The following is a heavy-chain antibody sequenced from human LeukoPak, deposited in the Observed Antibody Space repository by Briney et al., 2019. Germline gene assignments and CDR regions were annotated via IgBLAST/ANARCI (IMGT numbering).Heavy chain of an antibody. J-gene: IGHJ4*02. CDR3: TTVQSYYYDSSGYYIIDY. D-gene: IGHD3-22*01. CDR2: ISDSGGST. V-gene: IGHV3-64*04. Sequence: QAGGSLRLSCSASGFPFSSYAMHWVRQAPGKGLEYVSAISDSGGSTYYADSVKGRFTISRDNSKNSLYLQMNSLKTEDTAVYYCTTVQSYYYDSSGYYIIDYWGQGTLVTVSS. CDR1: GFPFSSYA.